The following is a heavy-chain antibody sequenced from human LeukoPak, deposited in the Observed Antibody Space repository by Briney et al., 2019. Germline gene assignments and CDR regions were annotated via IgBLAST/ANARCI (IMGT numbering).Heavy chain of an antibody. CDR1: GFTFSSYG. Sequence: GGSLRLSCAASGFTFSSYGMHWVRQAPGKGLEWVAFIRYNGSNKYYADSVQGRFTISRDNSNNTLYLQMNSLRAEDTTVYYCAKDHHYYGSGSYLKIDYWGQGTLVTVSS. V-gene: IGHV3-30*02. CDR2: IRYNGSNK. D-gene: IGHD3-10*01. CDR3: AKDHHYYGSGSYLKIDY. J-gene: IGHJ4*02.